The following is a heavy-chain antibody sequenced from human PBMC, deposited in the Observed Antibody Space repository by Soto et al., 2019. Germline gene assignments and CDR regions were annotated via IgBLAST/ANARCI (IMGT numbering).Heavy chain of an antibody. CDR1: GGSISSGGYS. D-gene: IGHD2-15*01. J-gene: IGHJ5*02. Sequence: SETLSLTCAVSGGSISSGGYSWSWIRQPPGKGLEWIGYIYHSGSNYYNPSLKSRVTISVDRSKNQFSLKLSSVTAADTAVYYCAGGYSGYDFGCSCGSCYSPWFDPWGQGTLVTVSS. CDR2: IYHSGSN. CDR3: AGGYSGYDFGCSCGSCYSPWFDP. V-gene: IGHV4-30-2*01.